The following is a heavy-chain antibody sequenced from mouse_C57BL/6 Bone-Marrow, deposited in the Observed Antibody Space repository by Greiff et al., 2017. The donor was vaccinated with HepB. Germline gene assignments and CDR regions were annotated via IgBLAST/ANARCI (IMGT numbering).Heavy chain of an antibody. CDR2: ISTYYGDA. Sequence: QVQLQQSGPELVRPGVSVKISCKGSGYTFTDYAMHWVKQSHAKSLEWIGVISTYYGDASYNQKFKGKATMTVDKSSSTAYMELARLTSEDSAVYYCARRGSSYVGFAYWGQGTLVTVSA. CDR1: GYTFTDYA. D-gene: IGHD1-1*01. CDR3: ARRGSSYVGFAY. J-gene: IGHJ3*01. V-gene: IGHV1-67*01.